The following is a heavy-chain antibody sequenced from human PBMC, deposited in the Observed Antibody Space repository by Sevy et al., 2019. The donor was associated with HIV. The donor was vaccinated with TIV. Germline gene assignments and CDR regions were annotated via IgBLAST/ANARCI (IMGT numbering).Heavy chain of an antibody. CDR1: GGSISSSSYY. V-gene: IGHV4-39*01. Sequence: SETLSLTCTISGGSISSSSYYWGWIRQPPGKGLECMGSLYSTGATSYNPSLESRVTVYADTSRNRFYLRLDSVSAADTAVYYCATPLPSGWYEGTGGYFDLWARGTLVTVSS. D-gene: IGHD6-19*01. J-gene: IGHJ2*01. CDR2: LYSTGAT. CDR3: ATPLPSGWYEGTGGYFDL.